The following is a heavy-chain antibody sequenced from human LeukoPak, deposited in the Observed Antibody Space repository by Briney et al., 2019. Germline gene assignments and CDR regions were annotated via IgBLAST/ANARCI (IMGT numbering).Heavy chain of an antibody. CDR2: ITHNGYT. Sequence: SETLSLTCAVYGGSFSGYYWGWIRQPPGKGLQWIGEITHNGYTNYNPALKSRVTISIDTSKNEFSLKVSSVTAADMAIYYCAASGGPINWFDPWGQVTLVTVSS. D-gene: IGHD3-10*01. V-gene: IGHV4-34*01. CDR3: AASGGPINWFDP. CDR1: GGSFSGYY. J-gene: IGHJ5*02.